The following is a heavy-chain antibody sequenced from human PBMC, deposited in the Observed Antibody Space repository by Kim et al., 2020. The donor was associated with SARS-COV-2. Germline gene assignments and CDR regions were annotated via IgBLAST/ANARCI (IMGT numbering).Heavy chain of an antibody. D-gene: IGHD4-4*01. CDR3: ARHLPTVTTPPYYYMDV. J-gene: IGHJ6*03. CDR2: IYYSGST. V-gene: IGHV4-39*01. CDR1: GGSISSSSYY. Sequence: SETLSLTCTVSGGSISSSSYYWGWIRQPPGKGLEWIGSIYYSGSTYYNPSLKSRVTISVDTSKNQFSLKLSSVTAADTAVYYCARHLPTVTTPPYYYMDVWGKGTTVTVSS.